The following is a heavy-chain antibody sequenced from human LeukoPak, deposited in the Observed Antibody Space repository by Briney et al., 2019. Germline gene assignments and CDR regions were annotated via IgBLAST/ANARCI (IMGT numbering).Heavy chain of an antibody. J-gene: IGHJ4*02. CDR3: ARGAGYNYPYYFDY. CDR1: GFTVSSNY. Sequence: GSLRLSCAASGFTVSSNYMNWVRQAPGKGLEWVSVIYGGGNIYYADSVKGRFTNSRDNSKNTLYLQMNSLRAEDTAVYYCARGAGYNYPYYFDYWGQGTLVTVSS. V-gene: IGHV3-53*01. D-gene: IGHD5-24*01. CDR2: IYGGGNI.